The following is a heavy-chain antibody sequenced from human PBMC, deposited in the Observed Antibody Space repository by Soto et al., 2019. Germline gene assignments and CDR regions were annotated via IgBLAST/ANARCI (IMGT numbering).Heavy chain of an antibody. V-gene: IGHV1-18*01. CDR3: AREVSYYDSSGYYF. D-gene: IGHD3-22*01. J-gene: IGHJ4*02. CDR1: GYTFTSYG. Sequence: ASVKVSCKASGYTFTSYGISWVRQAPGQGLEWMGWISAYNGNTNYAQKLQGRVTMTTDTSTSTAYMELSSLRSEDTAVYYCAREVSYYDSSGYYFWGQGTLVTVSS. CDR2: ISAYNGNT.